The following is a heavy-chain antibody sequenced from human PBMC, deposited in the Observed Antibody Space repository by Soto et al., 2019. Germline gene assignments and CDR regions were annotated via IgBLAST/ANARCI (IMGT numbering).Heavy chain of an antibody. V-gene: IGHV3-33*01. CDR1: GFTFNSYG. J-gene: IGHJ6*03. D-gene: IGHD2-2*01. Sequence: PGGSLRLSCAASGFTFNSYGMHWVRQAPGKGLEWVAVIWYDGSNKYYADSVKGRFTISRDNSKNTLYLQMNSLRAEDTAVYYCARVPTPAAMENYYYYMDVWGKGTTVTVSS. CDR2: IWYDGSNK. CDR3: ARVPTPAAMENYYYYMDV.